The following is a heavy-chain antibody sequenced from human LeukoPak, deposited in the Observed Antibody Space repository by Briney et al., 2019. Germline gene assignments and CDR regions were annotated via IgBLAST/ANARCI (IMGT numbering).Heavy chain of an antibody. CDR3: TRPALGGYYYMDV. J-gene: IGHJ6*03. CDR1: GFTFSGSA. D-gene: IGHD3-16*01. CDR2: IRSKANSYAT. Sequence: EGSLRLSCAASGFTFSGSAMHWVRQASGKGLEWVGRIRSKANSYATAYAASVKGRFTISRDDSKDTAYLQMNSLKTEDTAVYYCTRPALGGYYYMDVWGKGTTVTVSS. V-gene: IGHV3-73*01.